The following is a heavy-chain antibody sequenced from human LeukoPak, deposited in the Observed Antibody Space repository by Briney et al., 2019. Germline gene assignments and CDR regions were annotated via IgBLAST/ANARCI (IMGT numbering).Heavy chain of an antibody. J-gene: IGHJ4*02. CDR3: AHRPWIFGVVSQAFDY. CDR2: IYWDDDK. V-gene: IGHV2-5*02. D-gene: IGHD3-3*01. CDR1: GFSLSTSGVG. Sequence: SGPTLVNPTQTLTLTCTFSGFSLSTSGVGVGWIRQPPGKALEWLALIYWDDDKRYSPSLKSRLTITKDTSKNQVVLTMTNMDPVDTATYYCAHRPWIFGVVSQAFDYWGQGTLVTVSS.